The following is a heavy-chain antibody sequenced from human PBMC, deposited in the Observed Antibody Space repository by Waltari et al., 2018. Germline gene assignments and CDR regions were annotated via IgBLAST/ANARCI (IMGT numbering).Heavy chain of an antibody. CDR1: GGTFSSYA. CDR3: AREWRAYGDYLSWFDP. Sequence: QVQLVQSGAEVKKPGSSVKVSCKASGGTFSSYAISWVRQAPGQGLEWMGRIIPIFGTANYAQKVQGSVTITADKSTSTAYMELSSLRSEDTAVYYCAREWRAYGDYLSWFDPWGQGTLVTVSS. D-gene: IGHD4-17*01. J-gene: IGHJ5*02. V-gene: IGHV1-69*08. CDR2: IIPIFGTA.